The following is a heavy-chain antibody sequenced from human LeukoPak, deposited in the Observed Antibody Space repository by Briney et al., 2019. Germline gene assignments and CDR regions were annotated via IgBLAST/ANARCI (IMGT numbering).Heavy chain of an antibody. D-gene: IGHD2-21*01. V-gene: IGHV3-23*01. J-gene: IGHJ2*01. CDR2: ISGTARSA. Sequence: GGSLRLSCAASGFTFSSYAMSWVRQAPGKGLEWVSGISGTARSAYYTDSVKGRFTVSRENSKKTLYLQMSSLRAEDTAVYYCVKDVLRLNYGYFDLWGRGTLVTVSS. CDR3: VKDVLRLNYGYFDL. CDR1: GFTFSSYA.